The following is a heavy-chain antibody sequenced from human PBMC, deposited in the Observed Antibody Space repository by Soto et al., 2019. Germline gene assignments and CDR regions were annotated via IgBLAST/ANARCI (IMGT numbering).Heavy chain of an antibody. CDR3: ARDGAYDFVWGSYRTDAFDI. D-gene: IGHD3-16*02. V-gene: IGHV3-53*01. Sequence: EVQLVESGGGLIQPGGSLRLSCAASGFTVSSNYMSWVRQAPGKGLEWVSVIYSGGSTYYADSVKGRFTISRDNSKNTLYLQMNSQRAEDTAVYYCARDGAYDFVWGSYRTDAFDIWGQGTMVTASS. J-gene: IGHJ3*02. CDR2: IYSGGST. CDR1: GFTVSSNY.